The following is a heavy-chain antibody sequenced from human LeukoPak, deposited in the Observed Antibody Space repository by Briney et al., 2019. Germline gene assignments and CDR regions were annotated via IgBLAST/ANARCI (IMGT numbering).Heavy chain of an antibody. Sequence: SETLSLTCTVSGGSISSYYWSWIRQPPGKGLEWIGYIYYSGSTNYNPSLKSRVTISVDTSKNQFSLKLNSVTAADTAVYYCASHLYYDFWSGSEINYYYYGMDVWGQGTTVTVSS. V-gene: IGHV4-59*01. CDR2: IYYSGST. CDR1: GGSISSYY. J-gene: IGHJ6*02. CDR3: ASHLYYDFWSGSEINYYYYGMDV. D-gene: IGHD3-3*01.